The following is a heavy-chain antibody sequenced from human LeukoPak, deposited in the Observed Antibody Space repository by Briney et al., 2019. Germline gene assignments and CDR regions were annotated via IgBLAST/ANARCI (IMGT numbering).Heavy chain of an antibody. V-gene: IGHV1-8*01. D-gene: IGHD6-13*01. Sequence: ASVKVSCKASGYTFTSYDINWVRQATGQGLEWMGWMNPNSGNTGYAQKFQGRVTMTRNTSISTAYMELSSLRSEDTAVYYCARGPIAAAVPSWFDPWGQGTLVTVSS. J-gene: IGHJ5*02. CDR3: ARGPIAAAVPSWFDP. CDR2: MNPNSGNT. CDR1: GYTFTSYD.